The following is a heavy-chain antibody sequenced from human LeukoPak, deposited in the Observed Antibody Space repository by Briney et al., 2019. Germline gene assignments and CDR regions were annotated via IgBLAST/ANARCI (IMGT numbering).Heavy chain of an antibody. D-gene: IGHD1-26*01. CDR2: IIPIFGTA. V-gene: IGHV1-69*05. CDR3: ARACSGSYDLDAFDI. CDR1: GGTFSSYA. Sequence: GSSVKVSCKASGGTFSSYAISWVRQAPGQGLEWMGRIIPIFGTANYAQKFQGRVTITTDESTSTAYMELSSLRSEDTAVYYCARACSGSYDLDAFDIWGQGTMVTVSS. J-gene: IGHJ3*02.